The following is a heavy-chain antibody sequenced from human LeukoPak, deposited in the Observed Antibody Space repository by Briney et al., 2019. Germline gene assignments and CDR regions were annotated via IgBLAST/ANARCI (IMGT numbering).Heavy chain of an antibody. CDR1: GYTFTDFF. J-gene: IGHJ4*02. V-gene: IGHV1-2*02. CDR2: INPNSGVT. Sequence: ASVKVSCKASGYTFTDFFMHWVRQAPGQGLEWIGWINPNSGVTNYAQKFQGGVTMTRDTSTSTAYMELSRLRSDDTAVYYCARDRQQLVADYWGQGTLVTVSS. CDR3: ARDRQQLVADY. D-gene: IGHD6-6*01.